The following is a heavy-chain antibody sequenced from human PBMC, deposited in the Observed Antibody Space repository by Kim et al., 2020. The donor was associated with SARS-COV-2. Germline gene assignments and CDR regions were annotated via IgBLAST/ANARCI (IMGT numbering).Heavy chain of an antibody. D-gene: IGHD2-21*02. CDR3: ARASEGLLFSYFDY. CDR1: GFTFSSYA. V-gene: IGHV3-30-3*01. Sequence: GGSLRLSCAASGFTFSSYAMHWVRQAPGKGLEWVAVISYDGSNKYYADSVKGRFTISRDNSKNTLYLQMNSLRAEDTAVYYCARASEGLLFSYFDYWGQGTLVTVSS. J-gene: IGHJ4*02. CDR2: ISYDGSNK.